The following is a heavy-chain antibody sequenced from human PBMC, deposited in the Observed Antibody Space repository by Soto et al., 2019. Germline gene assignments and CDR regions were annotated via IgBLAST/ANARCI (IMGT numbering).Heavy chain of an antibody. J-gene: IGHJ6*02. CDR1: GLPFSSYS. CDR3: ARDLKGIAVAGTGYYYYGMDV. V-gene: IGHV3-21*01. Sequence: GGSLRLSCAASGLPFSSYSMNWVRQAPGKGLEWVSSISSSSSYIYYADSVKGRFTISRDNAKNSLYLQMNSLRAEDTAVYYCARDLKGIAVAGTGYYYYGMDVWGQGTTVTVS. CDR2: ISSSSSYI. D-gene: IGHD6-19*01.